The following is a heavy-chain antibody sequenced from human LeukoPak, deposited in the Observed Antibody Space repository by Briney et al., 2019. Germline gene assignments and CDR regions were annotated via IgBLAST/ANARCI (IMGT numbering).Heavy chain of an antibody. CDR1: GYTFTSYG. V-gene: IGHV1-18*01. CDR3: ARDGTWFGEFINWFDP. CDR2: ISAYNDNT. Sequence: GASVKVSCKASGYTFTSYGISWVRQAPGQGLEWMGWISAYNDNTNYAQKLQGRVTMTTDTSTSTAYMELRSLRSDDTAVYYCARDGTWFGEFINWFDPWGQGTLVTVSS. D-gene: IGHD3-10*01. J-gene: IGHJ5*02.